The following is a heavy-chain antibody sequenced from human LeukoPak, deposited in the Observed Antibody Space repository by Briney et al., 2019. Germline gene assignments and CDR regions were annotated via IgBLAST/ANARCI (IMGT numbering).Heavy chain of an antibody. CDR3: ARGKVVAGTPGQNSWDY. J-gene: IGHJ4*02. CDR1: GGSISSYY. CDR2: IHTSGST. Sequence: KASETLSLTCTVSGGSISSYYWNWIRQPAGKGLEWIGRIHTSGSTNYNPSLKSRVTVSVDTSRNQFSLKLSSVTAADTAVYYCARGKVVAGTPGQNSWDYWGQGTLVTVSS. V-gene: IGHV4-4*07. D-gene: IGHD6-19*01.